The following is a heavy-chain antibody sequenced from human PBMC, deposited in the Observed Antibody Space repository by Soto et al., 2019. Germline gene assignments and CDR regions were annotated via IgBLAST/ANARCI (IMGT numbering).Heavy chain of an antibody. D-gene: IGHD2-15*01. J-gene: IGHJ1*01. CDR3: VRGYCTTSPCSGDFQF. CDR2: IHPSGDT. Sequence: ASVKFSCNASEYKFTTDFIHGVREAPGQGREWMGMIHPSGDTGYAQNFRGRVTMTIYTSTTTAHMELRNLRSEYTAVYFSVRGYCTTSPCSGDFQFWGQGTLVPVSS. CDR1: EYKFTTDF. V-gene: IGHV1-46*01.